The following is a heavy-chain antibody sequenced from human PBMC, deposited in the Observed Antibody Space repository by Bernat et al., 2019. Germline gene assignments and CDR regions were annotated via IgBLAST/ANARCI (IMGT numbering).Heavy chain of an antibody. Sequence: QLQLQESGPGLVKPSETLSLTCTVSGGSISSSSYYWGWIRQPPGKGLEWIGSIYYSGSTYYNPSLKSRVTISVDTSKNQFSLKLSSVTAADTAVYYCARITYYDFWSGYPNYYYGMDVWGQGTTVTVSS. CDR1: GGSISSSSYY. V-gene: IGHV4-39*01. CDR2: IYYSGST. J-gene: IGHJ6*02. D-gene: IGHD3-3*01. CDR3: ARITYYDFWSGYPNYYYGMDV.